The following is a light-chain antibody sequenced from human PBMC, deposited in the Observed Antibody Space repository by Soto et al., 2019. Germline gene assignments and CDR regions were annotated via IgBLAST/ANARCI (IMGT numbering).Light chain of an antibody. CDR3: QQHNNWPPWT. Sequence: EIVMTQSPATLSVSPGERATLSCRASQSVSSNLAWYQQKPGKAPRLLMYGASTRATGIPDRFSGSGSGTECTITISSLQSEDFAVYYWQQHNNWPPWTFGQGTKVEIK. CDR1: QSVSSN. J-gene: IGKJ1*01. V-gene: IGKV3-15*01. CDR2: GAS.